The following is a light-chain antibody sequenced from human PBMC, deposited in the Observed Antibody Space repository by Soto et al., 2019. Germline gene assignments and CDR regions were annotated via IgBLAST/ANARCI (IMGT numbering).Light chain of an antibody. CDR1: QSVSVSF. Sequence: EIVLTQSPGTLSLSPGESATLSCRASQSVSVSFLAWYQQKPGQAPRLLIYGASSRATGTPDRFSGSGSGTAFTLSISRLEPEDSAVYYCQHFVGSPLTFGGGTKVEIK. CDR2: GAS. J-gene: IGKJ4*01. V-gene: IGKV3-20*01. CDR3: QHFVGSPLT.